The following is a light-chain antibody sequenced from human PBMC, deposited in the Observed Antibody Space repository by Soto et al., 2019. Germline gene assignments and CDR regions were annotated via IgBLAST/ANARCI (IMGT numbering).Light chain of an antibody. CDR1: QSISSW. CDR2: DAS. J-gene: IGKJ1*01. Sequence: DIQMTQSPSTLSASVGDRVTITCRASQSISSWLAWYQQKPGKAPKPLIYDASSLESGVPSRFSGSGSGTEFTLTISSLQPDDFATYYCQQYNSYRTFGQGTKV. V-gene: IGKV1-5*01. CDR3: QQYNSYRT.